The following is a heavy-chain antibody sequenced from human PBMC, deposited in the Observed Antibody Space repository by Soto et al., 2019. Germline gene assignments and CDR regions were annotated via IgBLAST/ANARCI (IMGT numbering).Heavy chain of an antibody. CDR3: ARDGFFYCSGDHRGLFYF. D-gene: IGHD2-15*01. J-gene: IGHJ5*01. V-gene: IGHV1-69*13. CDR2: IIPIFGTA. CDR1: GGTFSSYA. Sequence: SVKVSCKASGGTFSSYAISWVRQAPGQGLEWMGGIIPIFGTANYAQKFQGRVTITADESTTTAYMDLSSLRSEDTAVYYCARDGFFYCSGDHRGLFYFWTRRTPVPVSA.